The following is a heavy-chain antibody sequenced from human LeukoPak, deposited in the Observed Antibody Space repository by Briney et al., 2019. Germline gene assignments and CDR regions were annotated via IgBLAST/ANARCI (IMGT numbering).Heavy chain of an antibody. CDR3: AKGAGVLRFLEWLLWPDY. D-gene: IGHD3-3*01. Sequence: GGSLRLSCAASGFTFSSYGMHWVRQAPGKGLEWVAFIRYDGSNKYYADSVKGRFTISRDNSKNTLYLQMNSLRAEDTAVYYCAKGAGVLRFLEWLLWPDYWGQGTLVTVSS. J-gene: IGHJ4*02. CDR2: IRYDGSNK. V-gene: IGHV3-30*02. CDR1: GFTFSSYG.